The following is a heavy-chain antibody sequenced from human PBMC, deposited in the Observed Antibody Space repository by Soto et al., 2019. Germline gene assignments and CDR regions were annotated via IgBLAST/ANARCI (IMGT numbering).Heavy chain of an antibody. V-gene: IGHV3-74*01. CDR1: GFTFNNYW. CDR3: ARGGWGAYYFDY. D-gene: IGHD1-26*01. J-gene: IGHJ4*02. Sequence: EVQLVESGGGLVQPGGSLRLSCAASGFTFNNYWMHWVRQAPGKGLVWVSRIKYDGSTTNYADSVKGQFTISRDNAKNTVYLQMNSLRGEDTAVYYCARGGWGAYYFDYWGQGTLVTVSP. CDR2: IKYDGSTT.